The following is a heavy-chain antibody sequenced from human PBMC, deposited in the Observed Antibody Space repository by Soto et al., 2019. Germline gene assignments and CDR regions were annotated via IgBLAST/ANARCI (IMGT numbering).Heavy chain of an antibody. D-gene: IGHD1-1*01. Sequence: QVKLVQSGAEVKKPGASVKVSCKVSGHTLSELSMHWVRQAPGKGLEWMGGFDPEDGETISAQKFQGRVTMTEDTSTDSIYMELSSLRSEDTAVYYCAAGGTRWLHSAFDHWGQGPLVTISS. CDR2: FDPEDGET. CDR3: AAGGTRWLHSAFDH. CDR1: GHTLSELS. V-gene: IGHV1-24*01. J-gene: IGHJ4*02.